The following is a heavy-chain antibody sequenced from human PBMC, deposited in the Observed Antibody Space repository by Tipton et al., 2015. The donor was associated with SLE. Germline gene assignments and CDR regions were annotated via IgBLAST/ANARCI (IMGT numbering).Heavy chain of an antibody. CDR2: IYSGGST. V-gene: IGHV3-53*01. J-gene: IGHJ4*02. Sequence: SLRLSCAASGFTVSSNYMSWVRQAPGKGLEWVSVIYSGGSTYYADSVKGRFTISRDNSKNTLYLQMNSLRAEDTAVYYCARVLITFGGVIDSFFDYWGRGTLVTVSS. CDR3: ARVLITFGGVIDSFFDY. CDR1: GFTVSSNY. D-gene: IGHD3-16*02.